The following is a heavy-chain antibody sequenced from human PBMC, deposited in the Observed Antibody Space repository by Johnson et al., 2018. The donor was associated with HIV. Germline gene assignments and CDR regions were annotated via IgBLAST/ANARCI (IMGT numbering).Heavy chain of an antibody. J-gene: IGHJ3*02. V-gene: IGHV3-30*14. CDR3: AKDRYIKGASTGFDI. D-gene: IGHD1-26*01. CDR2: ISFDGNDK. Sequence: VQLVESGGGVVQPGRSLRLSCAASGFTFSIYAMHWVRQAPGKGLEWVSLISFDGNDKYYADSVKGRFTISRDNSKNTVYLQMNSLRSEDTAVYYCAKDRYIKGASTGFDIWGQGTMVTVSS. CDR1: GFTFSIYA.